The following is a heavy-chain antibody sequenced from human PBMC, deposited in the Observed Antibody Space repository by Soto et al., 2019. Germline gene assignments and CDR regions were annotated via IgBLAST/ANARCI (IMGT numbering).Heavy chain of an antibody. D-gene: IGHD3-3*01. CDR2: ISSSSSTI. CDR1: GFTFSSYS. J-gene: IGHJ5*02. CDR3: ARGGSLAIFGVVIHNWFDP. V-gene: IGHV3-48*01. Sequence: EVQLVESGGGLVQPGGSLRLSCAASGFTFSSYSMNWVRQAPGKGLEWVSYISSSSSTIYYADSVKGRFTISRDNAKNSLYLQMNRLRAEDTAVYYCARGGSLAIFGVVIHNWFDPWGQGTLVTVSS.